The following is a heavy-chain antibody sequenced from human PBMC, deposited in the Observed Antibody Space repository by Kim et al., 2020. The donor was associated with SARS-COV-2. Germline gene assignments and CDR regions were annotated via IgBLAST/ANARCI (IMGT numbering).Heavy chain of an antibody. CDR3: ARSKDRSSTWYSHFDY. J-gene: IGHJ4*02. CDR1: GFTVSDNY. CDR2: IYSGGFT. V-gene: IGHV3-66*01. D-gene: IGHD6-13*01. Sequence: GGSLRLSCAASGFTVSDNYMSWVRQAPGKGLEWVSVIYSGGFTYYADSVKGRFTISRDNSENTLYLQMNSLRAEDTAVYYCARSKDRSSTWYSHFDYWGQGTLVTVSS.